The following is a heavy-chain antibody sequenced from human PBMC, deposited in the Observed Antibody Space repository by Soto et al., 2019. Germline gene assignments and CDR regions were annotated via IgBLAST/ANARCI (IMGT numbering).Heavy chain of an antibody. CDR2: VDSDGRGT. CDR3: GTVFEY. V-gene: IGHV3-74*01. CDR1: GITFTNYW. J-gene: IGHJ4*02. Sequence: EVQLVESGGGSVQPGGSLRLSCVASGITFTNYWMHWVRQVPGKGLVWVARVDSDGRGTSYADFVKGRFTISRDNAKNTLYLHTNILRFEDSAMYYCGTVFEYLGQGIPVNVSS.